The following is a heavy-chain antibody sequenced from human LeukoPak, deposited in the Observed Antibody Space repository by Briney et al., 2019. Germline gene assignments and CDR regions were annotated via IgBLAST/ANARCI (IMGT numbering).Heavy chain of an antibody. J-gene: IGHJ4*02. CDR1: GFTFSTYN. Sequence: GGSLRLSCAASGFTFSTYNMNWVRQAPGRGLEWLSYISSSSSTIKYADSVKGRFTISRDNAKNSLYLQMNSLRAEDTAVYYCARDLRGNYDYWGQGTLVTVSS. D-gene: IGHD3-16*01. CDR2: ISSSSSTI. V-gene: IGHV3-48*01. CDR3: ARDLRGNYDY.